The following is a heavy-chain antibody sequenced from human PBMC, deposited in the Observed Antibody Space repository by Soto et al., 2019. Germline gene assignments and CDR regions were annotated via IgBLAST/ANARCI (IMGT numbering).Heavy chain of an antibody. J-gene: IGHJ4*02. CDR3: PPRQAYDPSTGYYPLDY. CDR2: IYWDDGK. D-gene: IGHD3-9*01. V-gene: IGHV2-5*02. Sequence: SGPTLVNPTQTLTLTCTFSGFSLSTSGVGVAWIRQPPGKALEWLALIYWDDGKRYSPSLKTRLNITKDTSKNQVVLTLTNVDPVDTATYSCPPRQAYDPSTGYYPLDYWGQGSLVTVSS. CDR1: GFSLSTSGVG.